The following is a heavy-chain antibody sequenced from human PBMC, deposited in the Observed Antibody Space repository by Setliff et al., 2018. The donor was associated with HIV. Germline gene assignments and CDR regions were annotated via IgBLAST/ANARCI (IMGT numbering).Heavy chain of an antibody. D-gene: IGHD4-17*01. CDR3: AKGPGTVTRFYYYYYYMDV. J-gene: IGHJ6*03. CDR1: EYTFTDYF. CDR2: ISPYDGAR. Sequence: ASVKVSCKASEYTFTDYFMHWVRQAPGQGLEWMGWISPYDGARRVSQTFRGRVTMTRNTPKSTAYMELSSLRSEDTAVYYCAKGPGTVTRFYYYYYYMDVWGKGTTVTVSS. V-gene: IGHV1-2*02.